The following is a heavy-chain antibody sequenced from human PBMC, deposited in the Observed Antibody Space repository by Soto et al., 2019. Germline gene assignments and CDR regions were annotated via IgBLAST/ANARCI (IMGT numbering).Heavy chain of an antibody. CDR2: IDHDGPT. CDR1: GFIFSNYR. V-gene: IGHV3-74*01. Sequence: EVQLVESGGGLVQPGGSLRLSCAGSGFIFSNYRMHWVRQAPGKGLEWVSRIDHDGPTDYADSVRGRFTISRDNAESTLYLQMNSLRPEDTAVYYCVRDSHGDYWGQGTLVTVSS. J-gene: IGHJ4*02. CDR3: VRDSHGDY.